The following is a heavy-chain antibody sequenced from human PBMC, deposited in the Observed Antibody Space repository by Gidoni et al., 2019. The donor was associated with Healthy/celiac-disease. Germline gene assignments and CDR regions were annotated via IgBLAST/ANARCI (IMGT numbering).Heavy chain of an antibody. CDR3: ATEEDKAFDI. CDR2: IIPILGIA. J-gene: IGHJ3*02. V-gene: IGHV1-69*02. CDR1: RGPFSSYT. Sequence: QVQLVQSGAEVMKPGSSVKDSCKASRGPFSSYTISWVRQAPGQGLEWMGRIIPILGIANYAQKFPGRVTITADKSTSTAYMELSSLRSEDTAVYYCATEEDKAFDIWGQGTMVTVSS.